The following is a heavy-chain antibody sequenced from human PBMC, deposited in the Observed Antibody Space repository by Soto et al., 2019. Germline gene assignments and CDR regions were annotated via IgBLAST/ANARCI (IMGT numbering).Heavy chain of an antibody. V-gene: IGHV4-39*01. Sequence: SETLCLTCTVSGGSISSSSYYWGWIRQPPGKGLEWIGSIYYSGSTYYNPSLKSRVTISVDTSKNQFSLKLSSVTAADTAVYYCARQGRYCSSTSCSRVDYWGQGTLVTVSS. D-gene: IGHD2-2*01. CDR1: GGSISSSSYY. J-gene: IGHJ4*02. CDR2: IYYSGST. CDR3: ARQGRYCSSTSCSRVDY.